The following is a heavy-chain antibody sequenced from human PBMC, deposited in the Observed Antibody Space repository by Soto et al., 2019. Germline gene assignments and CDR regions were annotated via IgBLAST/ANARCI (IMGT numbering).Heavy chain of an antibody. CDR2: IYYSGST. D-gene: IGHD3-16*01. CDR3: ARLDGSLYDTVIGAYSRFWYFDL. J-gene: IGHJ2*01. V-gene: IGHV4-39*01. Sequence: QLQLQESGPGLVKPSETLSLTCTVSGGSISTSFYWGWIRQPPGKGLEWIGSIYYSGSTYYNASLTTRFSISMDRPNRQFYLQLTSVTAGDTAVYFCARLDGSLYDTVIGAYSRFWYFDLWGRGTLVTVSS. CDR1: GGSISTSFY.